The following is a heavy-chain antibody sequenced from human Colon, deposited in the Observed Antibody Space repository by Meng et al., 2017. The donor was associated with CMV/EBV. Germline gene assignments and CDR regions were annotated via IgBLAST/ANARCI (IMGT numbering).Heavy chain of an antibody. CDR3: ARDFSSYFDY. CDR2: IFSGGSP. CDR1: GASIRSYY. J-gene: IGHJ4*02. D-gene: IGHD6-13*01. Sequence: SETLSPTCTVSGASIRSYYWTWIRQSPGKGLEFLGPIFSGGSPNYNPTLNSRVTITQDKVKNQFYLKLTSVTAADTATYYCARDFSSYFDYWGQGILVTVSS. V-gene: IGHV4-59*01.